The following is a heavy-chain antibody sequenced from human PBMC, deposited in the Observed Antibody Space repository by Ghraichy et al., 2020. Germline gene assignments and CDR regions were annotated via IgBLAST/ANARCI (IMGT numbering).Heavy chain of an antibody. V-gene: IGHV3-21*01. J-gene: IGHJ4*02. CDR2: ISSSSTYI. CDR3: ARDLHTAITGTTGY. CDR1: GFTFSSYS. Sequence: LSLTCAASGFTFSSYSMNWVRQAPGKGLEWVSSISSSSTYIYYADSVKGRFTISRDNAKNSLYLQMNSLRDEDTAVYYCARDLHTAITGTTGYWGQGTLVTVSS. D-gene: IGHD1-20*01.